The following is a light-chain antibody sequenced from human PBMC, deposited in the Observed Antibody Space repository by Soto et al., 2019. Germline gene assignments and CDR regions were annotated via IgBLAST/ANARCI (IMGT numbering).Light chain of an antibody. J-gene: IGKJ5*01. V-gene: IGKV3D-20*02. CDR2: GAS. CDR3: QQRSNWPPIT. Sequence: DIVLTQSPGTLSLSLVERSTLCCGAIQSVSNNYLAWYQQKPGQAPRLLIYGASNRATGIPDRFSGSGSGTDFTLTISRLEPEDFAVYYCQQRSNWPPITFGQGTRLEIK. CDR1: QSVSNNY.